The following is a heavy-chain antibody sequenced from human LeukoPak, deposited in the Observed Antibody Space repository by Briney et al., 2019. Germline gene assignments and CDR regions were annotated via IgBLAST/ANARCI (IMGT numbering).Heavy chain of an antibody. D-gene: IGHD3-10*01. Sequence: ASVKVSCKASGYTFTGYYMHWVRQAPGQGLEWMGWINPNSGGTNYAQKFQGRVTMTRDTSISTAYMELSRLRSDDTAVYYCARVYGSGSHRSDAFDIWGQGTMVPVSS. CDR2: INPNSGGT. CDR1: GYTFTGYY. J-gene: IGHJ3*02. CDR3: ARVYGSGSHRSDAFDI. V-gene: IGHV1-2*02.